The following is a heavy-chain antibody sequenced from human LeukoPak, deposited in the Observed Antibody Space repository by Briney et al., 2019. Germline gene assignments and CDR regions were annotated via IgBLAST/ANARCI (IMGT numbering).Heavy chain of an antibody. J-gene: IGHJ4*02. CDR1: GFTFSSYA. CDR3: ASGDYGDYVGSGYFDY. Sequence: GGSLRLSCAASGFTFSSYAMHWVRQAPGKGLEWVAVISYDGSNKYYADPVKGRFTISRDNSKNTLYLQMNSLRAEDTAVYYCASGDYGDYVGSGYFDYWGQGTLVTVSS. V-gene: IGHV3-30-3*01. CDR2: ISYDGSNK. D-gene: IGHD4-17*01.